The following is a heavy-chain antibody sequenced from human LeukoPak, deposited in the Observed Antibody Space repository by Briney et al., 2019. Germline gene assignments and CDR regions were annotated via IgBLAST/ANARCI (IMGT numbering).Heavy chain of an antibody. D-gene: IGHD6-19*01. CDR3: VRDIYNSDRTALDY. V-gene: IGHV4-34*01. CDR1: GGSFSGYY. J-gene: IGHJ4*02. CDR2: IYHSGSA. Sequence: SETLSLTCAVYGGSFSGYYWSWIRQPPGKGLEWIGNIYHSGSAYYNPSLKSRVTMSVDTSKNQFSLKLSSVTATDTAMYYCVRDIYNSDRTALDYWGQGTLVTVSS.